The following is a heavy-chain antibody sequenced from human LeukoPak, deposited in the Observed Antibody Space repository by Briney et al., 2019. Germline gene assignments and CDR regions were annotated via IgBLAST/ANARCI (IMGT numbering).Heavy chain of an antibody. CDR1: GSDFTIYW. Sequence: GESLQISCTGPGSDFTIYWIGWMRPMPGKGLEWMGIIYPGDSATRYSPSFQGQVTISADKAMSTAYLQWSSLKASDTAMYYCARRDRGYYFGLDVWGQGTTVTVSS. J-gene: IGHJ6*02. V-gene: IGHV5-51*01. CDR3: ARRDRGYYFGLDV. CDR2: IYPGDSAT. D-gene: IGHD2-21*02.